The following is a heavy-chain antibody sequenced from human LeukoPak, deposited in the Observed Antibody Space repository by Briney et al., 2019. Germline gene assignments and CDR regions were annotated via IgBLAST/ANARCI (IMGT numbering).Heavy chain of an antibody. D-gene: IGHD5-18*01. V-gene: IGHV3-30*02. CDR2: IRYDGSNK. CDR3: GKDERGYSYGYGDY. J-gene: IGHJ4*02. Sequence: GSLRLSCAASGFTFSSYGMHWVRQAPGKGLEWVAFIRYDGSNKYYADSVKGRFTISRDNSKNTLYLQMNSLRAEDTAVYYCGKDERGYSYGYGDYWGQGTLVTVSS. CDR1: GFTFSSYG.